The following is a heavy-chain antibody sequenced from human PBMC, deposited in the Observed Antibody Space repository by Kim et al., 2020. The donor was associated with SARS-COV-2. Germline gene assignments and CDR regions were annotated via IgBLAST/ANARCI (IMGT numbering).Heavy chain of an antibody. CDR3: ASAYYDFWSGYFLTPNYYYGMDV. Sequence: GGSLRLSCAASGFTFSSYGMHWVRQAPGKGLEWVAVISYDGSNKYYADSVKGRFTISRDNSKNTLYLQMNSLRAEDTAVYYCASAYYDFWSGYFLTPNYYYGMDVWGQGTTVTVSS. CDR2: ISYDGSNK. J-gene: IGHJ6*02. CDR1: GFTFSSYG. D-gene: IGHD3-3*01. V-gene: IGHV3-30*03.